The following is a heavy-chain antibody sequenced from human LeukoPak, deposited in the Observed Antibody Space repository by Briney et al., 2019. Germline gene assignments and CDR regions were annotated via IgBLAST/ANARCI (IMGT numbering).Heavy chain of an antibody. CDR2: ISYDGSNK. J-gene: IGHJ6*02. V-gene: IGHV3-30-3*01. CDR1: GFTFSSYA. D-gene: IGHD3-3*01. Sequence: GGSLRLSCAASGFTFSSYAMHWVRQAPGKGLEWVAVISYDGSNKYYADSVKGRFTISRDNSKNTLYLQMNSLRAEDTAVYYCANGYLSPFDFWSGYSYYYYYYGMDVWGQGTTVTVSS. CDR3: ANGYLSPFDFWSGYSYYYYYYGMDV.